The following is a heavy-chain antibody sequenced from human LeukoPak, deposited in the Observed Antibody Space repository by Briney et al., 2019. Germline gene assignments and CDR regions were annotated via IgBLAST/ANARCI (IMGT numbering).Heavy chain of an antibody. V-gene: IGHV3-43*02. CDR1: GFRFENCA. CDR2: ISEDGGLT. CDR3: AKDPKREYFFDY. Sequence: GGSLRLSCAASGFRFENCAIHWVRQVPGKGLEWVSIISEDGGLTYYAESVKGRFTISRDNSKNSLYLQMNSLRSEDTALYYCAKDPKREYFFDYWGQGTLVTVSS. D-gene: IGHD6-25*01. J-gene: IGHJ4*02.